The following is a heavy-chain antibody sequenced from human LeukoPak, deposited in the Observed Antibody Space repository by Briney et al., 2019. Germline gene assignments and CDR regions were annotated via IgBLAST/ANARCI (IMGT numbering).Heavy chain of an antibody. J-gene: IGHJ6*02. D-gene: IGHD2-2*01. CDR3: ARHGAGGYAYYYYGMDV. CDR2: IYNSGST. CDR1: GASISGYY. V-gene: IGHV4-59*08. Sequence: SETLSLTCTVSGASISGYYWTWIRQPPGKGLEWIGYIYNSGSTNYNPSLKSRVTMSVDTSKSQFSLKLTSVTAADTAVYYCARHGAGGYAYYYYGMDVWGLGATVTVSS.